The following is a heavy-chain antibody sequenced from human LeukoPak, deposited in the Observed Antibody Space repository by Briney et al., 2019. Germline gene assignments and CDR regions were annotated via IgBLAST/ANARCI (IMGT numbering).Heavy chain of an antibody. CDR3: ASNVLLWFGEFGY. J-gene: IGHJ4*02. Sequence: ASVKVSCKASGYTFTGYYMHWVRQAPGQGLEWMGWINPNSGGTNYAQKFQGRVTMTRDTSISTAYMELSRLRSDDTAVYYCASNVLLWFGEFGYWGQGTLVTVSS. CDR2: INPNSGGT. V-gene: IGHV1-2*02. CDR1: GYTFTGYY. D-gene: IGHD3-10*01.